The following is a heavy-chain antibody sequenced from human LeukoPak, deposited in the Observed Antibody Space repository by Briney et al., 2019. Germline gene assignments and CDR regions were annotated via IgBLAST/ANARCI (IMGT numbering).Heavy chain of an antibody. Sequence: GGSPRLSCAASGFTFSSYAMSWVRQGPGKGLEWVSAISGSGGSTDYADSVKGRFTISRDNSKNTLYLQMNSLRAEDTAVYYCAKENYDILTGYPIDYWSQGTLVTVSS. CDR2: ISGSGGST. CDR1: GFTFSSYA. V-gene: IGHV3-23*01. CDR3: AKENYDILTGYPIDY. J-gene: IGHJ4*02. D-gene: IGHD3-9*01.